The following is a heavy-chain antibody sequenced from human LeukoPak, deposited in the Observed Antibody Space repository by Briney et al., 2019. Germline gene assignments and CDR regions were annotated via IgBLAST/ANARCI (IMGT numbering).Heavy chain of an antibody. CDR2: INHSGST. CDR1: GGSFSGYY. Sequence: SETLSLTCAVYGGSFSGYYWSWIRQPPGKGLEWIGEINHSGSTNYNPSLKSRVTISVDTSKNQFSLKLSSVTAADTAVYYCARRVIAVADLDRKVNYFGYWGQGTLVTVSS. D-gene: IGHD6-19*01. V-gene: IGHV4-34*01. J-gene: IGHJ4*02. CDR3: ARRVIAVADLDRKVNYFGY.